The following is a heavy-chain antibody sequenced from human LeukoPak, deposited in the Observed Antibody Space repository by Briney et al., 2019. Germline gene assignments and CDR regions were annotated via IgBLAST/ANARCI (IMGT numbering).Heavy chain of an antibody. D-gene: IGHD3-10*01. CDR3: ATGERTYGLLDAFDI. J-gene: IGHJ3*02. CDR1: GGTFSSYD. V-gene: IGHV1-69*13. CDR2: IIPIFGTA. Sequence: ASVKVSCKASGGTFSSYDINWVRQAPGQGLEWMGGIIPIFGTANYAQKFQGRVTITADESTGTVYMELSSLRSEDTAVYYCATGERTYGLLDAFDIWGQGTMVTVSS.